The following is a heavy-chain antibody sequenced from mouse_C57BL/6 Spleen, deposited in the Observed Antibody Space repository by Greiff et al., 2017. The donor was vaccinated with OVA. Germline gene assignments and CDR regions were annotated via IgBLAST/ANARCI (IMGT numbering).Heavy chain of an antibody. Sequence: QVQLQQSGAELVRPGTSVKVSCKASGYAFTNYLIEWVKQRPGQGLEWIGVINPGSGGTNYNEKFKGKATLTADKSSSTAYMQLSSLTSEDSAVYFCATGGYGSFFMDYWGQGTSVTVSS. D-gene: IGHD1-1*01. V-gene: IGHV1-54*01. CDR2: INPGSGGT. CDR3: ATGGYGSFFMDY. J-gene: IGHJ4*01. CDR1: GYAFTNYL.